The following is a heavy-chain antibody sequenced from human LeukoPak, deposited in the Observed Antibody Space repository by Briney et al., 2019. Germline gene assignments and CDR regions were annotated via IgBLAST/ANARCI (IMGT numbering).Heavy chain of an antibody. J-gene: IGHJ6*03. D-gene: IGHD3-16*01. Sequence: GGSLRLSCAASGFTFSTYSMNWVRQAPGKGLEWVSYISGSSGTIYYADSVKGRFTISRDNAKNSLYLQMNSLRAEDAAVYYCARRSEFGVLYYMDVWGKGTTVTVSS. V-gene: IGHV3-48*01. CDR2: ISGSSGTI. CDR1: GFTFSTYS. CDR3: ARRSEFGVLYYMDV.